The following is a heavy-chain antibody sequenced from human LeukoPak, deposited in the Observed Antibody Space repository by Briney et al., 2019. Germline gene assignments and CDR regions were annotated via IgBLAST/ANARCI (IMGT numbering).Heavy chain of an antibody. V-gene: IGHV6-1*01. D-gene: IGHD6-19*01. Sequence: SQTLSLTCAISGGSVSSNSAAWNWIRQSPSRGLEWLGRTYYRSRWYNDYAVSVKSRITINPDTSKNQFSLQLNSVTPEDTAVYYCARDRAEAVAGHDYYFDYWGQGTLVTVSS. CDR2: TYYRSRWYN. CDR3: ARDRAEAVAGHDYYFDY. CDR1: GGSVSSNSAA. J-gene: IGHJ4*02.